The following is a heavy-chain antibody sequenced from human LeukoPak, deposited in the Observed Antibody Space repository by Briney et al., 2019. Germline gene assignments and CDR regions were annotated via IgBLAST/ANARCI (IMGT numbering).Heavy chain of an antibody. CDR1: GGTFSSYA. CDR2: IIPILGIA. V-gene: IGHV1-69*04. D-gene: IGHD6-13*01. Sequence: SVKVSCKASGGTFSSYAISWVRQAPGQGLEWMGRIIPILGIANYAQKFQGRVTITADKSTSTAYMELSSLRSEDTAVYYCARGGIAAASYEHWGQGTLVTVSS. CDR3: ARGGIAAASYEH. J-gene: IGHJ1*01.